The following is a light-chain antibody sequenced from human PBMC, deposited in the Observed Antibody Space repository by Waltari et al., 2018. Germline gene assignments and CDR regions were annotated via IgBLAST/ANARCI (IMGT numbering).Light chain of an antibody. V-gene: IGLV2-8*01. CDR3: SSYADNKGV. CDR2: EVT. J-gene: IGLJ2*01. Sequence: QSALTQPPSASGSPGQSVTLPCTGTGSDLGGYNYVSWYQQHPGKAPKLMIYEVTKRPSGVPDRFSGSKSGNTASLTVSGLQAEDEAYYYCSSYADNKGVFGGGTKLTVL. CDR1: GSDLGGYNY.